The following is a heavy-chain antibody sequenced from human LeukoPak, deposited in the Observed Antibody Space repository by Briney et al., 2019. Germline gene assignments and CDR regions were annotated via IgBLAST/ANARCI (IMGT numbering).Heavy chain of an antibody. D-gene: IGHD3-10*01. V-gene: IGHV3-9*02. Sequence: GGSLTLSCAASGFTSDDYAMHWLRQAPGKGVEWVAGISWNSGSIGYADSVKGRFTISRDNAKNSLYLQMNSLRAEDSALYYCAQDMVRGFYGMDVWGQGTTVTVSS. CDR2: ISWNSGSI. CDR1: GFTSDDYA. CDR3: AQDMVRGFYGMDV. J-gene: IGHJ6*02.